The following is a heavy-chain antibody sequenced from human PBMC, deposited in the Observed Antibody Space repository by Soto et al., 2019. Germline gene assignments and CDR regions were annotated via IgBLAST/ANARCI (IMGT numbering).Heavy chain of an antibody. V-gene: IGHV4-31*03. Sequence: TLSLTCTVSGGSISRGGYYWSWIRQHPGKGLEWIGYIYYSGSTYYNPSLKSRVTISVDTSKNQFSLKLSSVTAADTAVYYCARAQEQLEPYYFDYWGQGTLVTVSS. CDR2: IYYSGST. CDR1: GGSISRGGYY. CDR3: ARAQEQLEPYYFDY. J-gene: IGHJ4*02. D-gene: IGHD6-13*01.